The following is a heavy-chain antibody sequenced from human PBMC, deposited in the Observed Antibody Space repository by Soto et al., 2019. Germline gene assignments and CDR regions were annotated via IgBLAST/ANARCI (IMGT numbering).Heavy chain of an antibody. CDR1: GYTFTSYY. Sequence: QVQLVQSGAEMKEPGDSVRVCSEASGYTFTSYYIHWVRQAPGQGLEWMGWINPKFGDTTYAQDFQGRVSMTTDMSISTVYMELSRLTSDDTAIYYCARNMDYYYGPGSGNGHGFWGQGTTVTVFS. V-gene: IGHV1-2*02. CDR2: INPKFGDT. CDR3: ARNMDYYYGPGSGNGHGF. D-gene: IGHD3-10*01. J-gene: IGHJ6*02.